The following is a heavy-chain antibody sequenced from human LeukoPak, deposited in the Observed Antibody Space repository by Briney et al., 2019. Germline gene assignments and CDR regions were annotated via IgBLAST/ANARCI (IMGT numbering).Heavy chain of an antibody. CDR2: ISGSGGST. J-gene: IGHJ4*02. D-gene: IGHD3-10*01. Sequence: GGSLRLSCAGSGFTFSSYDMSWVRKAPGKGLEWVSVISGSGGSTYYADSVKGRFTISRDNSKNTLYLQMNSLRAEDTARYYCAKYYYGSGRFDYWGQGTLVTVSS. CDR3: AKYYYGSGRFDY. V-gene: IGHV3-23*01. CDR1: GFTFSSYD.